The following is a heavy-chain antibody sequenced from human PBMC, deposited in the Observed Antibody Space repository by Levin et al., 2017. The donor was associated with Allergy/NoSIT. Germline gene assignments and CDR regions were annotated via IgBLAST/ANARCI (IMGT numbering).Heavy chain of an antibody. V-gene: IGHV3-23*01. CDR3: AKRYYDVLTGYLTYYYMDV. CDR2: ISSSGAKT. CDR1: GFNFRSNA. D-gene: IGHD3-9*01. Sequence: GGSLRLSCAASGFNFRSNAMSWVRQAPGKGLEWVAHISSSGAKTQYADSVKGRFTISRDNSKNTLFLQMNSLSAENTAVYYCAKRYYDVLTGYLTYYYMDVWGQGTTVIVSS. J-gene: IGHJ6*03.